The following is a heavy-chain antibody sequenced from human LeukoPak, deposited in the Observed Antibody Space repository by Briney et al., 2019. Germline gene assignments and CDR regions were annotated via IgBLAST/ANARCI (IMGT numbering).Heavy chain of an antibody. CDR2: INHSGST. V-gene: IGHV4-34*01. J-gene: IGHJ6*03. CDR3: ARANYGSGSYKVGYYYYYMDV. D-gene: IGHD3-10*01. Sequence: PSETLSLTCAVYGGSFSGYYWSWIRQPPGKGLEWIGEINHSGSTNYNPSLKSRVTISVDTSKNQFSLKLSSVTAADTAVYYCARANYGSGSYKVGYYYYYMDVWGKGTTVTVSS. CDR1: GGSFSGYY.